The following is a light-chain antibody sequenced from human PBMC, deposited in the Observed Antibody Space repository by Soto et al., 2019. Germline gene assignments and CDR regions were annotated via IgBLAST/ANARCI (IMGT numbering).Light chain of an antibody. Sequence: EIVMTQSPATLSVSPGERVTLPCRARQSVGSNLAWYQQKPGQAPRLLIYGASTRATGIPARFSGSGSETEFTLTISSLQAEDSAVYFCQQYNNWPTWTFGQGTNVDIK. CDR1: QSVGSN. J-gene: IGKJ1*01. V-gene: IGKV3-15*01. CDR2: GAS. CDR3: QQYNNWPTWT.